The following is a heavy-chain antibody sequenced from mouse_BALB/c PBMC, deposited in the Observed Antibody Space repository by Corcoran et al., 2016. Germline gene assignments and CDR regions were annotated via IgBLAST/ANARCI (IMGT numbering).Heavy chain of an antibody. J-gene: IGHJ4*01. V-gene: IGHV9-1*02. CDR1: GYTFTNYG. CDR3: ARYGSSPSYAMVY. Sequence: QIQLVQSGPELKKPGETVKISCKASGYTFTNYGMNWVKQAPGKGLKGMGWINTHTGEAKYADDFKGRFAFSLETSASTAYLQINILKNEDMATNFLARYGSSPSYAMVYLCQGTSVTVSS. CDR2: INTHTGEA. D-gene: IGHD1-1*01.